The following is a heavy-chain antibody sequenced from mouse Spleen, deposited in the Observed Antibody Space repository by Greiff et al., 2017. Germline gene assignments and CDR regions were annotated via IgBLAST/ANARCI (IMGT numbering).Heavy chain of an antibody. J-gene: IGHJ3*01. CDR1: GYAFSSYW. Sequence: QVQLKESGAELVKPGASVKISCKASGYAFSSYWMNWVKQRPGKGLEWIGQIYPGDGDTNYNGKFKGKATLTADKSSSTAYMQLSSLTSEDSAVYFCAREGDRYGNFWFAYWGQGTLVTVSA. CDR3: AREGDRYGNFWFAY. D-gene: IGHD2-10*02. CDR2: IYPGDGDT. V-gene: IGHV1-80*01.